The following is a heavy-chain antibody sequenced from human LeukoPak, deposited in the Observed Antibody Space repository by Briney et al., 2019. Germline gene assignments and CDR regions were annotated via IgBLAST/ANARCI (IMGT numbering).Heavy chain of an antibody. CDR1: GFTFSSYD. V-gene: IGHV3-13*01. J-gene: IGHJ4*02. D-gene: IGHD3-16*01. CDR3: ARDLDYDYVWGSPLY. CDR2: IDSTGDT. Sequence: GGSLRLSCAASGFTFSSYDMHWVRQVTGKGLEWVSAIDSTGDTYYPGSVKGRFTISRDNSKNTLYLQMNSLRAEDTAVYYCARDLDYDYVWGSPLYWGQGTLVTVSS.